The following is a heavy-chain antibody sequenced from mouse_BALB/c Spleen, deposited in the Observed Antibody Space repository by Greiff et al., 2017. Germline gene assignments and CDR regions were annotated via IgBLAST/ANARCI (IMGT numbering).Heavy chain of an antibody. CDR2: IYPYNGGT. V-gene: IGHV1S29*02. CDR1: GYTFTDYN. Sequence: VQLKESGPELVKPGASVKISCRASGYTFTDYNMHWVKQSHGKSLEWIGYIYPYNGGTGYNQKFKSKATLTVDNSSSTAYMYLRSLTSEDSAVYYCASGAHYYFDYWGQGTTLTVSS. CDR3: ASGAHYYFDY. D-gene: IGHD1-2*01. J-gene: IGHJ2*01.